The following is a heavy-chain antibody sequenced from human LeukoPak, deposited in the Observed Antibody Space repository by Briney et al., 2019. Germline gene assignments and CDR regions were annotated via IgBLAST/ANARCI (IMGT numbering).Heavy chain of an antibody. J-gene: IGHJ4*02. Sequence: ASVKVSCKASGYTFTSYGISWVRQAPGQGLEWVGWISAYNGNTNYAQKLQGRVIMTTDTSTSTAYMELRSLRSDDTAVYYCARDTLMDILTPPDYWGQGTLVTVSS. D-gene: IGHD3-9*01. CDR1: GYTFTSYG. V-gene: IGHV1-18*01. CDR3: ARDTLMDILTPPDY. CDR2: ISAYNGNT.